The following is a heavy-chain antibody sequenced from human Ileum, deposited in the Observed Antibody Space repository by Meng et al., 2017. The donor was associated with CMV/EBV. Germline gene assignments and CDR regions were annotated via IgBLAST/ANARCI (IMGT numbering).Heavy chain of an antibody. CDR2: IYHSATP. CDR3: ARNFDY. CDR1: GDSIRSNSY. V-gene: IGHV4-4*03. J-gene: IGHJ4*02. Sequence: PGTLSLHCTVSGDSIRSNSYWSWVRQPPGKGLEWIGDIYHSATPNFNPSLTSRVTMSVDTSKNQFFLTLNSVTAADTAIYYCARNFDYWGQGTLVTVSS.